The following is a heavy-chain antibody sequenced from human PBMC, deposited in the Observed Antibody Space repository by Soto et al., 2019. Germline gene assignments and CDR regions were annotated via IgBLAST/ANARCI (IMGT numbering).Heavy chain of an antibody. V-gene: IGHV3-30-3*01. D-gene: IGHD3-22*01. Sequence: GGSLRLSCAASGFSFSTSTMHWVRLTAGKGLEWVALVSDYGSNADYADSVQGRLTISRDNSKNTLFLQMDSLRPEDTAIYYCAGVRPGDNGYPFFDYWGQGTLVTVSS. CDR3: AGVRPGDNGYPFFDY. CDR2: VSDYGSNA. J-gene: IGHJ4*02. CDR1: GFSFSTST.